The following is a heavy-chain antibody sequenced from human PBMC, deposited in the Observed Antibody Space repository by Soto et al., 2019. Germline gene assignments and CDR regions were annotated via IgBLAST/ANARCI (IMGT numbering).Heavy chain of an antibody. CDR2: IIGSGGST. D-gene: IGHD6-13*01. CDR1: GFTFSSYA. CDR3: AKDHGYSSSWYACDI. V-gene: IGHV3-23*01. Sequence: EVQLLESGGGVVQPGGSLRLSFAASGFTFSSYAMCWVRQAPGKGLEWVSAIIGSGGSTYYADSVKGRFPISRYNSQNPLYLQMDSPRAEDTDVYYCAKDHGYSSSWYACDIRGQGTTVTVSS. J-gene: IGHJ3*02.